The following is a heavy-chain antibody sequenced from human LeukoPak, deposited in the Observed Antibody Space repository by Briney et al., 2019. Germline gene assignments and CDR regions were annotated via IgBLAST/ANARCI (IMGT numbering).Heavy chain of an antibody. D-gene: IGHD3-9*01. CDR2: ISGRDDST. CDR1: GFSFSNYA. CDR3: AKWGDYDVLTGYYDSDY. J-gene: IGHJ4*02. Sequence: GASLRLSCAASGFSFSNYAISWDRQVPRKALEWVSAISGRDDSTYYADSVKGRFTISRDTSKNTLYLQMNSLRAEDTAVYYCAKWGDYDVLTGYYDSDYWGQGTLVTVSS. V-gene: IGHV3-23*01.